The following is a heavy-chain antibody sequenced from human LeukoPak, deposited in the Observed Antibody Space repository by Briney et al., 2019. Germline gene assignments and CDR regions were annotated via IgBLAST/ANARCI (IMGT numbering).Heavy chain of an antibody. CDR3: ARVAVVITMTRFDY. J-gene: IGHJ4*02. CDR2: IYHSGSS. D-gene: IGHD3-22*01. Sequence: SETLSLTCTVSGYSISSGYYWGWIRQPPGKGLEWIGSIYHSGSSYYNPSLKSRVTISVDTSKNHFSLKLSSVTAADTAVYYCARVAVVITMTRFDYWGQGTLVTVSS. V-gene: IGHV4-38-2*02. CDR1: GYSISSGYY.